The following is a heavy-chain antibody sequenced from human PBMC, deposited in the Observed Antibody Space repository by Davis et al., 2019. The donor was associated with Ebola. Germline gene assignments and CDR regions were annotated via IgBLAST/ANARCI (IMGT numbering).Heavy chain of an antibody. V-gene: IGHV3-23*01. CDR2: ISGSGGST. CDR1: GFTFSSYA. J-gene: IGHJ6*02. D-gene: IGHD2-8*02. Sequence: GSLKISRAASGFTFSSYAMSWVRQAPGKGLEWVSAISGSGGSTYYADSVKGRFTISRDNSKNTLYLQMNSLRAEDTAVYYCAKGGGVLRIHYYYYYGMDVWGQGTTVTVSS. CDR3: AKGGGVLRIHYYYYYGMDV.